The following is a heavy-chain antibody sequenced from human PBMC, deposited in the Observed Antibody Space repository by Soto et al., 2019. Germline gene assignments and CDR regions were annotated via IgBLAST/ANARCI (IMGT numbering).Heavy chain of an antibody. V-gene: IGHV4-4*07. CDR1: GGSISSYY. D-gene: IGHD1-26*01. Sequence: SATLSLTCTVSGGSISSYYWSWIRQPAGKGLEWIGRIYTSGSTNYNPSLKSRVTMSVDTSKNQFSLKLSSVTAADTAVYYCARDTPFGSYSDYWGQGTLVTVSS. J-gene: IGHJ4*02. CDR3: ARDTPFGSYSDY. CDR2: IYTSGST.